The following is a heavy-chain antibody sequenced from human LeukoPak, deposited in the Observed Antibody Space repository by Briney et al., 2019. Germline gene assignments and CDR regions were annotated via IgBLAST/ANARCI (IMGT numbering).Heavy chain of an antibody. CDR2: ICWNGGGV. D-gene: IGHD3-3*01. CDR3: GKDIEHEEFWNGYEY. J-gene: IGHJ4*02. CDR1: GFIFDDYA. Sequence: GRSLRLSCAASGFIFDDYAMHWVRQAPGKGLEWVSGICWNGGGVGYADSVKGRFTISRDTSEKSVYLQMNSLRTEDTGFYYCGKDIEHEEFWNGYEYRGQGTLVTVSS. V-gene: IGHV3-9*01.